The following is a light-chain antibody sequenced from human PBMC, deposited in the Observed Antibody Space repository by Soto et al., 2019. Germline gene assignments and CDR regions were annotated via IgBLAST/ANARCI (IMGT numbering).Light chain of an antibody. V-gene: IGKV3-11*01. CDR3: QQRSNWPPLT. Sequence: EIVLTQSPATLSLSPGERATLSCRASQSVSSYFAWYQQKPGQAPRLLIYDASNRATGITARFSGGGSGTDFTPTISSLEPEDFAVYYCQQRSNWPPLTFGGGTKVEIK. J-gene: IGKJ4*01. CDR1: QSVSSY. CDR2: DAS.